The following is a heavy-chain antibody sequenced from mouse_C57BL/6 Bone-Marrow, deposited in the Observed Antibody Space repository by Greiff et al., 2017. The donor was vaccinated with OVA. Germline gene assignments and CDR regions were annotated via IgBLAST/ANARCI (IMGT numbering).Heavy chain of an antibody. D-gene: IGHD1-1*01. Sequence: EVQLVESGPALVKPSQTVSLTCTVTGYSIPYGNHWWNWIRQVSGSKLEWIGYISSRGSTDSNPSLKRRISITRDTSKNQLFLQLNSVTTEDIATYYCAREQYGSSCYWYFDVWGTGTTVTVSS. CDR3: AREQYGSSCYWYFDV. CDR2: ISSRGST. J-gene: IGHJ1*03. V-gene: IGHV3-4*01. CDR1: GYSIPYGNHW.